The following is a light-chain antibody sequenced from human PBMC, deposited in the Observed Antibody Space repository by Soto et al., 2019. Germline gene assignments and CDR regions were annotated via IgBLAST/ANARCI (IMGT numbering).Light chain of an antibody. CDR3: AAWDDSLNGVL. Sequence: QSVLTQPPSASGTPGQRVSISCSGSRSNIGSNTVNWYQHLPGTAPRLLIYSNNQRPSGVPDRFSASKSGASASLAITGLQSEDEADYYCAAWDDSLNGVLFGGGTKLTVL. CDR2: SNN. J-gene: IGLJ3*02. V-gene: IGLV1-44*01. CDR1: RSNIGSNT.